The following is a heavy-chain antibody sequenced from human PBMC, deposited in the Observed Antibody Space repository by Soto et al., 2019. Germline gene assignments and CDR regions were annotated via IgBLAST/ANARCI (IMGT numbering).Heavy chain of an antibody. CDR1: GGSISSGGYY. CDR3: ARGITYYDFWSGYFPIHPYYYYMDV. J-gene: IGHJ6*03. Sequence: QVQLQESGPGLVKPSQTLSLTCTVSGGSISSGGYYWSWIRQHPGKGLEWIGYIYYSGSTYYNPSLKSRVTIAVDTSKNQFALKLRSVTAADTAVYYCARGITYYDFWSGYFPIHPYYYYMDVWGKGTTVTVSS. CDR2: IYYSGST. V-gene: IGHV4-31*03. D-gene: IGHD3-3*01.